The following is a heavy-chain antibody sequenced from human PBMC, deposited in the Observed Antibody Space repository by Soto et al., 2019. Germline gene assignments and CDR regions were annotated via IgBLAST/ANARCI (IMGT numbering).Heavy chain of an antibody. CDR1: GGSISSSSYY. CDR3: ARVRVATIRSSFDY. Sequence: PSETLSLTCTVSGGSISSSSYYWGWIRQPPGKGLEWIGSIYYSGSTYYNPSLKSRVTISVDTSKNQFSLKLSSVTAADTAVYYCARVRVATIRSSFDYWGQGNLVTVSS. D-gene: IGHD5-12*01. CDR2: IYYSGST. V-gene: IGHV4-39*01. J-gene: IGHJ4*02.